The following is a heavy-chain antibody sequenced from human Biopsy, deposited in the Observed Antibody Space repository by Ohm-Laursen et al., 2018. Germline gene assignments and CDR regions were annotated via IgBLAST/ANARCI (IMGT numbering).Heavy chain of an antibody. Sequence: TLSLTCPVSGGSIKSYYWNWIWQSPGKGLEWIGFIYYTGHTNYNPSLKSRATISVDTSKNQFSLKVISVTAADTAVYYCARLTGDPSYWGQGILVTVSS. CDR2: IYYTGHT. CDR3: ARLTGDPSY. D-gene: IGHD7-27*01. J-gene: IGHJ4*02. V-gene: IGHV4-59*01. CDR1: GGSIKSYY.